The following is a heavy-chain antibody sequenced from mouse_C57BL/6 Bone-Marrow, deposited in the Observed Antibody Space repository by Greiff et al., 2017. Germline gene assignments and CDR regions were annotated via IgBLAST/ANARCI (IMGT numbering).Heavy chain of an antibody. CDR1: GYTFTSYW. J-gene: IGHJ3*01. Sequence: QVQLQQPGAELVKPGASVKLSCKASGYTFTSYWMHWVKQRPGQGLEWIGMIHPNSGSTNYNEKFKSKATLTEDKSSSTAYMQLSSLTSEDSAVYYCARKDIYYDYDGAWFAYWGQGTLVTVSA. D-gene: IGHD2-4*01. CDR2: IHPNSGST. V-gene: IGHV1-64*01. CDR3: ARKDIYYDYDGAWFAY.